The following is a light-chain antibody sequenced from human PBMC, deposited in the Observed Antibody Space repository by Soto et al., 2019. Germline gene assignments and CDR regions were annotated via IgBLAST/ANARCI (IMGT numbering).Light chain of an antibody. J-gene: IGKJ5*01. V-gene: IGKV3D-20*02. CDR2: AAS. CDR3: QQRSNWPPEIT. Sequence: EIVLTQSPGTLSLSPGERATLSCRASQSVTSNYLAWYEQKPGQAPRLLLYAASSRDTGIPDRFSGSGSGTDFTLTISSLEPEDFAVYYCQQRSNWPPEITFGQGTRLEIK. CDR1: QSVTSNY.